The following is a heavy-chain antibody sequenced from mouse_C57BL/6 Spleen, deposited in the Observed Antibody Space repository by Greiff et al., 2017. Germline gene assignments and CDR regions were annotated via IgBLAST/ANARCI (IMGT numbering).Heavy chain of an antibody. D-gene: IGHD2-4*01. CDR2: IWTGGGT. Sequence: QVQLKESGHGRGGKEQRRGRGGGGGGVGVSSCAISWVRQPPGKGLEWLGVIWTGGGTNYNSALKSRLGISKDNCKSQVFLKMNSLQTDDTARYYCARNGDDYDGTWFAYWGQGTLVTVSA. J-gene: IGHJ3*01. CDR3: ARNGDDYDGTWFAY. V-gene: IGHV2-9-1*01. CDR1: GVGVSSCA.